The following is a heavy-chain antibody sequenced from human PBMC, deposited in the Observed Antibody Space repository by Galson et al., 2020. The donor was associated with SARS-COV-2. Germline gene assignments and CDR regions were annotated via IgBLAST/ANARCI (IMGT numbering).Heavy chain of an antibody. D-gene: IGHD3-22*01. V-gene: IGHV3-30*18. J-gene: IGHJ4*02. CDR1: GFTFSYYG. CDR2: VSDDGSK. Sequence: GESLKISCGASGFTFSYYGMHWVRQAPGKGLECVAAVSDDGSKYYVDSVKGRFTVSRDNSKNTLYLQMNSLRAEDTAVYYCAKPLHSSGYPPFDYWGQGTLVTVSS. CDR3: AKPLHSSGYPPFDY.